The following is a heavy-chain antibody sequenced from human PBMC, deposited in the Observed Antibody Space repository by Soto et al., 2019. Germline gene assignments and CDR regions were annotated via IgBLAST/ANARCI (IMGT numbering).Heavy chain of an antibody. D-gene: IGHD3-3*01. CDR1: GGSISSSNW. V-gene: IGHV4-4*02. CDR2: IYHSGST. CDR3: ARKEMYYDFWSGYHNWFDP. Sequence: SETLSLTCAVSGGSISSSNWWSWVRQPPGKGLEWIGEIYHSGSTNYNPSLKSRVTISVDKSKNQFSLKLSSVTAADTAVYYCARKEMYYDFWSGYHNWFDPWGQGTLVTVSS. J-gene: IGHJ5*02.